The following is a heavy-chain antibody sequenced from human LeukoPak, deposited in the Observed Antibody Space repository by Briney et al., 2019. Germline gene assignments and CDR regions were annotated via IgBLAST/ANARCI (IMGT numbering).Heavy chain of an antibody. V-gene: IGHV4-34*01. J-gene: IGHJ6*02. Sequence: SETLSLTCAVYGGSLSGYYWSWIRQPPGKGLEWIGEINHSGSTNSNPSLKSRVTMSVDTSKNQFSLKLSSVTAADTAVYYCASFPQVEDYYYYGMDVWGQGTTVTVSS. CDR2: INHSGST. CDR1: GGSLSGYY. CDR3: ASFPQVEDYYYYGMDV. D-gene: IGHD1-1*01.